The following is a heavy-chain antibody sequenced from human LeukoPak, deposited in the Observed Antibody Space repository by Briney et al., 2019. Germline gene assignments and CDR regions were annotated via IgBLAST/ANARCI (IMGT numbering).Heavy chain of an antibody. J-gene: IGHJ4*02. CDR3: ASELEGYGSDASCSFDY. D-gene: IGHD3-16*01. CDR2: INPYSGGT. V-gene: IGHV1-2*02. Sequence: ASVKVSFKASVYTFTVYYMHWVRQAPGQGLEWMGWINPYSGGTNYAQKFQGRVTMIRDTSNSTAYMELSSLRSDDTAVYYCASELEGYGSDASCSFDYWGQGTLVTVSS. CDR1: VYTFTVYY.